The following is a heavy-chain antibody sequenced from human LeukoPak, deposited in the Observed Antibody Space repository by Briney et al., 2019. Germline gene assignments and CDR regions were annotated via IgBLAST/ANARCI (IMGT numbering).Heavy chain of an antibody. V-gene: IGHV3-73*01. CDR3: ARDLTSDTAMAKRYDFDY. CDR1: GFTFSGSA. Sequence: GGSLKLSCAASGFTFSGSAIHWVRQASGKGLEWLGRIETKADNYATAYAASVKGRFTVSRDDSKNTAYLQLNSLKTEDTAVYYWARDLTSDTAMAKRYDFDYWGQGTLVTVSS. J-gene: IGHJ4*02. D-gene: IGHD5-18*01. CDR2: IETKADNYAT.